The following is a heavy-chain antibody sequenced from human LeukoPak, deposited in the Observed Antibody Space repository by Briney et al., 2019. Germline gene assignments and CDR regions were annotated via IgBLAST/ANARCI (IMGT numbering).Heavy chain of an antibody. Sequence: GWSLRLSCAASGFTFSSYEMNWVRQAPAKGVAGVSYISSSGSTIYSADSVKGRFTISRDNAKNPLYLQMNSLRAEDTAVYYCARDGSGWYDYWGQGIPVTVSS. V-gene: IGHV3-48*03. D-gene: IGHD6-19*01. CDR3: ARDGSGWYDY. CDR2: ISSSGSTI. CDR1: GFTFSSYE. J-gene: IGHJ4*02.